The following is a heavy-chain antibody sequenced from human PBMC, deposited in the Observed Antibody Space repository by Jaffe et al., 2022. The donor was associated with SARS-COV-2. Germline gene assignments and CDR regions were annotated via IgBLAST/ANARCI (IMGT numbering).Heavy chain of an antibody. CDR1: GSTFSSYY. J-gene: IGHJ4*02. Sequence: EVQLVESGGGLVQPGGSLRLSCVASGSTFSSYYMHWVRRAPGKGLQWVANIRQDSSDKHYIDSVKGRFTISRDNAKSSLYLEMNSVRAEDTAMYYCAAGGGYLIDQWGRGTLVTVSS. V-gene: IGHV3-7*03. D-gene: IGHD5-18*01. CDR2: IRQDSSDK. CDR3: AAGGGYLIDQ.